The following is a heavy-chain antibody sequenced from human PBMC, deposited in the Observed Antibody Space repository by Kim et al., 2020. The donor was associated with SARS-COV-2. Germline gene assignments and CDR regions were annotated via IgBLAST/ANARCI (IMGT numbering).Heavy chain of an antibody. Sequence: ADSVKGRFTISRDNSKNTLYLQMNSLRAEDTAVYYCAKDGTTVTPFTFDYWGQGTLVTVSS. J-gene: IGHJ4*02. CDR3: AKDGTTVTPFTFDY. V-gene: IGHV3-23*01. D-gene: IGHD4-17*01.